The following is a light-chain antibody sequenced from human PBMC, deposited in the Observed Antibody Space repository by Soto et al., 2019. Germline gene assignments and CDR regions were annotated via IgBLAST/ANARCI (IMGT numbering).Light chain of an antibody. CDR1: SSDVGGYNY. Sequence: QPVLTQPASVSGSPGQSITISCTGTSSDVGGYNYVSWYQQHPGKAPKLMIYDVSNRPSGVSNRFSGSKSGNTASLTISGLQAEDEADYYCSSYTSSSTLCVFGTGTKLTVL. J-gene: IGLJ1*01. CDR2: DVS. V-gene: IGLV2-14*01. CDR3: SSYTSSSTLCV.